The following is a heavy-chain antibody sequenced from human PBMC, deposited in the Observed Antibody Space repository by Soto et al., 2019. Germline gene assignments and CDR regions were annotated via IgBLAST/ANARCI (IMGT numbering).Heavy chain of an antibody. CDR2: INTDGSDT. J-gene: IGHJ4*02. CDR1: GFTFSIDW. Sequence: GGSLRLSCAASGFTFSIDWMHWVRQAPGKGLVWVSRINTDGSDTSYADSVKGRFTISRDNAKNTVYLQMNSLRAEDTVVYYCARVIRDLYYFAYWGQGTLVTVSS. CDR3: ARVIRDLYYFAY. D-gene: IGHD3-10*01. V-gene: IGHV3-74*01.